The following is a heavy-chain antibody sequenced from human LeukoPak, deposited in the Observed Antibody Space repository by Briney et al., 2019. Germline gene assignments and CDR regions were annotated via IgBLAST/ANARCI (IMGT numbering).Heavy chain of an antibody. Sequence: SVKVSCKASGGTLSSYAISWVRQAPGQGLEWMGGIIPIFGTANYAQKFQGRVTITADKSTSTAYMELSSLRSEDTAVYYCARVSDSSGWYGSGYYYYMDVWGKGTTVTVSS. CDR1: GGTLSSYA. V-gene: IGHV1-69*06. CDR3: ARVSDSSGWYGSGYYYYMDV. J-gene: IGHJ6*03. CDR2: IIPIFGTA. D-gene: IGHD6-19*01.